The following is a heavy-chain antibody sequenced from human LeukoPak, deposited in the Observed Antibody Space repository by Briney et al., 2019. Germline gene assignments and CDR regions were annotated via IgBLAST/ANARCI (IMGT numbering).Heavy chain of an antibody. J-gene: IGHJ3*02. CDR1: GFTFSISW. V-gene: IGHV3-74*01. CDR3: ARGFDI. CDR2: INTDGSST. Sequence: GGSLRLSRAASGFTFSISWMHWVRHAPGKGLVWVSRINTDGSSTTYADSVKGRFTISRDNAQNTLYLQMNSLRVEDTAVYYCARGFDIWGQGTMVTVSS.